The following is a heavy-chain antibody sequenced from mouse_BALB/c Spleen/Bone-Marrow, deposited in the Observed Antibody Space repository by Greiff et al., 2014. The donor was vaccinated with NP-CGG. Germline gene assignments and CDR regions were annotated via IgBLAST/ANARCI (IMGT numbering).Heavy chain of an antibody. Sequence: EVKLVESGGGLVQPGGSRKLSCAASGFTSSSFGMHWVRRAPEKGLEWVAYISSGSSTIYYAETVKGRFTISRDNPKNTLFLQMTSLRSEDTAMYYCARGGNFAWFAYWGQGTLVTVSA. D-gene: IGHD2-1*01. CDR1: GFTSSSFG. CDR3: ARGGNFAWFAY. CDR2: ISSGSSTI. J-gene: IGHJ3*01. V-gene: IGHV5-17*02.